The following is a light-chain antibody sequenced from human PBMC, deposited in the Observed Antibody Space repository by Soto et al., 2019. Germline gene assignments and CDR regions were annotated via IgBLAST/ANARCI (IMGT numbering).Light chain of an antibody. J-gene: IGKJ1*01. CDR2: GAS. V-gene: IGKV3-15*01. Sequence: EIEMTHSPATLSVSPWERATLSCSASQSVSTNVAWYQQKPGQAPRLLIYGASIRATTTPAKFSGSGSGTEFTLTISSLQSEDFAVYYCQHYNKWPPWTFGQGTKVDIK. CDR3: QHYNKWPPWT. CDR1: QSVSTN.